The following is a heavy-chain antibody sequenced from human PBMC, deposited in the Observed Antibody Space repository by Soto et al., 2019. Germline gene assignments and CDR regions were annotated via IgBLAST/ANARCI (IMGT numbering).Heavy chain of an antibody. J-gene: IGHJ6*03. CDR3: ARNPYYDFWSGYYTRGTYYYYMDV. Sequence: PGGSLTLSCAASGFTFSSYGMHWVRQAPGKGLEWVAVIWYDGSNKYYADSVKGRFTISRDNSKNTLYLQMNSLRAEDTAVYYCARNPYYDFWSGYYTRGTYYYYMDVWGKGTTVTVSS. CDR2: IWYDGSNK. V-gene: IGHV3-33*01. CDR1: GFTFSSYG. D-gene: IGHD3-3*01.